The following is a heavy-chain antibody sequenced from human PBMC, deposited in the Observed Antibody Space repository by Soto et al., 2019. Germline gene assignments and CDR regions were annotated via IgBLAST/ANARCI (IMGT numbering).Heavy chain of an antibody. Sequence: ASVKVSCKASGGTFSSYAISWVRQAPGQGLEWMGGIIPIFGTANYAQKFQGRVTITADESTSTAYMELSSLRSEDTAVYYCARSEGSSWSYYYYGMDVWGQGTTVTVSS. D-gene: IGHD6-13*01. J-gene: IGHJ6*02. CDR2: IIPIFGTA. CDR1: GGTFSSYA. CDR3: ARSEGSSWSYYYYGMDV. V-gene: IGHV1-69*13.